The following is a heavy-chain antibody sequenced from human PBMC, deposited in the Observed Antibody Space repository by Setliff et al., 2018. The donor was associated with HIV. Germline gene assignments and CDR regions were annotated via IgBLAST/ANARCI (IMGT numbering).Heavy chain of an antibody. D-gene: IGHD2-2*01. V-gene: IGHV4-59*01. CDR1: GGSISSYY. J-gene: IGHJ4*02. CDR2: IYDSGRT. Sequence: SETLSLTCTVSGGSISSYYWSWIRQPPGKGLEWIGDIYDSGRTNYNPSLKNRVTISVDTSKNQFSLRLTSVTAADTAVYYCARDRSVPGTYQYFDYWGQGTLVTVSS. CDR3: ARDRSVPGTYQYFDY.